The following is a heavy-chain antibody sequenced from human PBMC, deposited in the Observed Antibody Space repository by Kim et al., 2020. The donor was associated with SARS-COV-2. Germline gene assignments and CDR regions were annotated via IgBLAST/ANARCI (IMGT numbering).Heavy chain of an antibody. Sequence: ASVKVSCTASGYTFTNFGISWVRQAPGQGLEWMGWISAYNGSTNFAQKLQGRVTMTTDTSTSTAYMELRSLRSDDTAVYYCARGVAAEYYFYGMDVWGQGTTVTVSS. CDR3: ARGVAAEYYFYGMDV. D-gene: IGHD6-13*01. J-gene: IGHJ6*02. V-gene: IGHV1-18*01. CDR2: ISAYNGST. CDR1: GYTFTNFG.